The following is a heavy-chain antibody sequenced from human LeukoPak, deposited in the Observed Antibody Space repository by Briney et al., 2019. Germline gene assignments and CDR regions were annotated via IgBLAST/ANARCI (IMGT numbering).Heavy chain of an antibody. V-gene: IGHV3-21*01. CDR2: ISSSSSYI. D-gene: IGHD2-21*01. Sequence: PGGSLRLSCAASGFTFSSYSMNWVRQAPGKGLEWVSSISSSSSYIYYADSVKGRFTISRDNAKNSLYLQMNSLRAEDTAVYYCASSSLRGENWFDPWGQGTLVTVSS. J-gene: IGHJ5*02. CDR1: GFTFSSYS. CDR3: ASSSLRGENWFDP.